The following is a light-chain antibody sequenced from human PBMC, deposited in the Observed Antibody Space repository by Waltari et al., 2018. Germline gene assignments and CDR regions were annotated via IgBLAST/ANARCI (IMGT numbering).Light chain of an antibody. V-gene: IGKV3D-11*03. J-gene: IGKJ1*01. Sequence: EIVLTQSPGTLSLSHGERATLSCRTSQGVTRALAWYQQKPGQAPRLLIYGASNRATGIPDRFSGSGSGTDFSLTISRLEPEDFAVYYCQHNLRLPVTFGQGTKVEVK. CDR1: QGVTRA. CDR2: GAS. CDR3: QHNLRLPVT.